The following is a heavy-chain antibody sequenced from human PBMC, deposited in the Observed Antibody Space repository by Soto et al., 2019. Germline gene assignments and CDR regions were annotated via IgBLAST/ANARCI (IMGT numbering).Heavy chain of an antibody. D-gene: IGHD1-26*01. CDR1: GGSISSYY. CDR3: ARGSSGSSYYFDY. Sequence: SETLSLTCTVSGGSISSYYWSWIRQPPGKGLEWIGYIYYSGSTNYNPSLKSRVTISVDTSKNQFSLKLSSVTAADTAVYYCARGSSGSSYYFDYWGQGTLVTVSS. CDR2: IYYSGST. V-gene: IGHV4-59*01. J-gene: IGHJ4*02.